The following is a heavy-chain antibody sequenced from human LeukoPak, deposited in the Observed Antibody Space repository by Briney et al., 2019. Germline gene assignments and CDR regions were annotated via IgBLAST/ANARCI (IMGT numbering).Heavy chain of an antibody. CDR1: GFTFSRYW. CDR3: ARDSYAWNSRWFDP. V-gene: IGHV3-7*01. CDR2: IKQDGNER. Sequence: PGGSLRLSCAASGFTFSRYWMSWVRQAPGKGLEGVANIKQDGNERYYVDSVRGRLTIYRDNAKNLLYLQMNSLRAEDTAVYYCARDSYAWNSRWFDPWGQGTLVTVSS. J-gene: IGHJ5*02. D-gene: IGHD1-7*01.